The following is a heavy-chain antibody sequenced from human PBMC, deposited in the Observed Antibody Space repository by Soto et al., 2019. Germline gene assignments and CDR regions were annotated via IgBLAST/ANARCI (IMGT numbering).Heavy chain of an antibody. CDR1: GFTFSSYA. CDR2: ISGSGGST. CDR3: AEASVWLELPFDY. Sequence: EVQLLESGGGLVQPGGSLRLSCAASGFTFSSYAMSWVRQAPGKGLEWVSAISGSGGSTYYADSVKGRFTISRDNSKNTLYLQMNSLRAEDTAVYYCAEASVWLELPFDYWGQGTLVTVCS. D-gene: IGHD1-7*01. V-gene: IGHV3-23*01. J-gene: IGHJ4*02.